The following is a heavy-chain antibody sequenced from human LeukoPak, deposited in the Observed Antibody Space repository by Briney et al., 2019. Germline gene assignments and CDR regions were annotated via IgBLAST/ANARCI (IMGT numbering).Heavy chain of an antibody. J-gene: IGHJ4*02. CDR1: GFTFSSYG. V-gene: IGHV3-23*01. CDR2: ISGSGGST. CDR3: AKDDPLRGFDY. D-gene: IGHD4-17*01. Sequence: GRSLRLSCAASGFTFSSYGMHWVRQAPGKGLEWVSAISGSGGSTYYADSVKGRFTISRDNSKNTLYLQMNSLRAEDTAVYYCAKDDPLRGFDYWGQGTLVTVSS.